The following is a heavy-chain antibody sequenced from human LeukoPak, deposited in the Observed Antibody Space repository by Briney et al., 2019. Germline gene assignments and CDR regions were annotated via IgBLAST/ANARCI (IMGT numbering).Heavy chain of an antibody. D-gene: IGHD3-10*01. Sequence: NPSETLSLTCTVPGGSISSYYWSWIRQPAGKGLEWIGRIYTSGSTNYNPSLKSRVTISVDTSENQFSLKLSSVTAADTAVYYCARVGYYYGTGSYYNPAHFDSWGQGTLVTVSS. J-gene: IGHJ4*02. CDR1: GGSISSYY. CDR3: ARVGYYYGTGSYYNPAHFDS. V-gene: IGHV4-4*07. CDR2: IYTSGST.